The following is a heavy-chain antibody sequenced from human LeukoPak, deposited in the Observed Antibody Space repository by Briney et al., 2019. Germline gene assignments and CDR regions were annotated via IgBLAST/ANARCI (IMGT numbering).Heavy chain of an antibody. V-gene: IGHV3-66*01. J-gene: IGHJ4*02. CDR1: GFTVSSNY. CDR3: AKENESPDL. Sequence: PGGSLRLSCAASGFTVSSNYMSWVRQAPGKGLEWVSVIYSGGSTYYADSVKGRFTISRDNSKNTLYLQMNNLGVEDTGIYYCAKENESPDLWGQGTLVTVSS. D-gene: IGHD3/OR15-3a*01. CDR2: IYSGGST.